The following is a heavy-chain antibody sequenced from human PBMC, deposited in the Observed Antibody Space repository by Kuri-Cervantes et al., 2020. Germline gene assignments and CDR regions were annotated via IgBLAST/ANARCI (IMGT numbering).Heavy chain of an antibody. D-gene: IGHD4-17*01. Sequence: GGSLRLSCAASGFTFSYHAMHWVRQAPGKGLEWVVVMSYDGTNKYYADSVKGRSTISRDNSKSTLYLQMNSLRAEDTAVYYCARVTSTVTIPPSRYFDLWGRGTLVTVSS. CDR1: GFTFSYHA. CDR2: MSYDGTNK. J-gene: IGHJ2*01. CDR3: ARVTSTVTIPPSRYFDL. V-gene: IGHV3-30-3*01.